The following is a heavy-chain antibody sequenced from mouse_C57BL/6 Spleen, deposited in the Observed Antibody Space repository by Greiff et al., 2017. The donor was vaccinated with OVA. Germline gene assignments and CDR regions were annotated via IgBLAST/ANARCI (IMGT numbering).Heavy chain of an antibody. CDR1: GFTFSDYG. D-gene: IGHD2-4*01. CDR2: ISSGSSTI. V-gene: IGHV5-17*01. Sequence: EVNVVESGGGLVKPGGSLKLSCAASGFTFSDYGMHWVRQAPEKGLEWVAYISSGSSTIYYADTVKGRFTISRDNAKNTLFLQMTSLRSEDTAMYYCARGRLRRGDYYAMDYWGQGTSVTVSS. CDR3: ARGRLRRGDYYAMDY. J-gene: IGHJ4*01.